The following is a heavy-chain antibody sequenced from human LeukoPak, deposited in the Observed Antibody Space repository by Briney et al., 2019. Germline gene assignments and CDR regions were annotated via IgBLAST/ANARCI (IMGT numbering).Heavy chain of an antibody. CDR3: ARFAGAYYGMDV. CDR1: GYTFTIYD. D-gene: IGHD3-10*01. Sequence: ASVKVSCKASGYTFTIYDINWVRQATGQGLEWMGWMNPNSGNTGYAQKFQGRVTMTRNTSISTAYMELSSLRSEDTAAYYCARFAGAYYGMDVWGQGTTVTVSS. CDR2: MNPNSGNT. V-gene: IGHV1-8*01. J-gene: IGHJ6*02.